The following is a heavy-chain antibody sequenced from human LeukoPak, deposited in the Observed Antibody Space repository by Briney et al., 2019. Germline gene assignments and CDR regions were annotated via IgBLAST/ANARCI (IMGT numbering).Heavy chain of an antibody. V-gene: IGHV4-38-2*01. CDR1: GYSISSGYD. D-gene: IGHD3-9*01. CDR3: VAGYYGRGDY. Sequence: SETLSLTRAVSGYSISSGYDWGWIRPPPGKGLEWIGSIYHSGSTYYNPSLKSRVTISVDTSKNQFSLKLSSVSAADTAVYYAVAGYYGRGDYWGQGTLVTVSS. CDR2: IYHSGST. J-gene: IGHJ4*02.